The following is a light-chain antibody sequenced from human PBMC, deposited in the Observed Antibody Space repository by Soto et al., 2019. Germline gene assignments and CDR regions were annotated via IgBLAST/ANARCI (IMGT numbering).Light chain of an antibody. CDR3: QQYGSSTRT. Sequence: EIVITQSPATLSVSPGERATLSCRASQSVRSNLAWYQQKPGQAPRLLIYGASTRETGIPARFSGSGAGTEFTRTISSLQSEDVAVDYCQQYGSSTRTFGQGTKVDIK. J-gene: IGKJ1*01. CDR2: GAS. CDR1: QSVRSN. V-gene: IGKV3-15*01.